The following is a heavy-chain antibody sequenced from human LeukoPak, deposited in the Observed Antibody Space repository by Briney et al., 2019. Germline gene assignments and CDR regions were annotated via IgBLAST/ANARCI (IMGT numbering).Heavy chain of an antibody. D-gene: IGHD3-22*01. V-gene: IGHV3-48*03. CDR2: ISSNGYTK. J-gene: IGHJ4*02. CDR1: GFIFSSYE. CDR3: VSPPYYFDSGNYYGGY. Sequence: GGSLRLSCVASGFIFSSYEINWVRQAPGKGLEWVSYISSNGYTKNYADSVKGRFTVSRDSAKNSLYLQMNSLRAEDTAIYYCVSPPYYFDSGNYYGGYWGQGTLVTVSS.